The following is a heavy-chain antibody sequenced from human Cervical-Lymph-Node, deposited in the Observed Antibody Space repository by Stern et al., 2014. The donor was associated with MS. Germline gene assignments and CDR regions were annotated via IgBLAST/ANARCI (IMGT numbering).Heavy chain of an antibody. CDR1: GYTFTSYG. Sequence: QVQLVESGSELKKPGASVKVSCKASGYTFTSYGMIWVRQAPGQGLEWIGLINTDTGNPTYAQGFAGRSVFSLDISVNTAYLQITSLEAEDTAVYYCARKIIGVGVSEYWGQGTLVTVSS. J-gene: IGHJ4*02. CDR2: INTDTGNP. V-gene: IGHV7-4-1*02. CDR3: ARKIIGVGVSEY. D-gene: IGHD1-26*01.